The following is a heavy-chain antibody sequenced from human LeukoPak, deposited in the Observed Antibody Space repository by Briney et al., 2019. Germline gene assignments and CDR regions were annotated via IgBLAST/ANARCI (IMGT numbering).Heavy chain of an antibody. V-gene: IGHV3-9*01. Sequence: PGGSLRLSCAASGFTFDDYAMHWVRQAPGKGLEWVSGISWNSGSIGYADSVKGRFTISRDNAKNSLYLQMNSLRAEDTALYYCAKETADWFDPWGQGTLVTVSS. J-gene: IGHJ5*02. D-gene: IGHD6-13*01. CDR1: GFTFDDYA. CDR3: AKETADWFDP. CDR2: ISWNSGSI.